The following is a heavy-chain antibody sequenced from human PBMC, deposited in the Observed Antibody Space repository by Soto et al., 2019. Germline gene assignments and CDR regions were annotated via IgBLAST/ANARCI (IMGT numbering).Heavy chain of an antibody. D-gene: IGHD6-19*01. Sequence: SETLSLTCTVSGGSISSYYWTWIRQPPGKGLEWLGYISDSGNTNYNPSLKSRVAMSIDTSKRQLSLNLWSLTAADMAVYYCVRGNSGWSPYRSRLFHFYYMDVWGKGTTVTVSS. CDR3: VRGNSGWSPYRSRLFHFYYMDV. V-gene: IGHV4-59*08. J-gene: IGHJ6*03. CDR2: ISDSGNT. CDR1: GGSISSYY.